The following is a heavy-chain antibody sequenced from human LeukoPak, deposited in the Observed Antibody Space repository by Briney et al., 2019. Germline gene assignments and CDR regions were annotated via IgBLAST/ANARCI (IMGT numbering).Heavy chain of an antibody. CDR2: ISSSSSTI. D-gene: IGHD6-19*01. J-gene: IGHJ4*02. CDR3: IVLAVAGTFGFDY. V-gene: IGHV3-48*01. Sequence: GRSLRLSCAASGFTFSSYSMNWVRQAPGKGLEWGSYISSSSSTIYYAESVKGRFTISRDNAKNSLYLQMNSLRAEDTSVYYCIVLAVAGTFGFDYWGQGTLVTVSS. CDR1: GFTFSSYS.